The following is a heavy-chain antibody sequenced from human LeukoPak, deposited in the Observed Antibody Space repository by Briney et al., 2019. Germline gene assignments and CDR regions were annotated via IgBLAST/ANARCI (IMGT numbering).Heavy chain of an antibody. CDR2: IYHSGST. J-gene: IGHJ6*03. D-gene: IGHD6-19*01. CDR3: ARRTAGITYYYYYMDV. CDR1: GYSISSGYY. Sequence: SETLSLTCTVSGYSISSGYYWGWIRQPPGKGLEWIGSIYHSGSTYYNPSLKSRVTISVDTSKNQFSLKLSSVTAADTAVYYCARRTAGITYYYYYMDVWGKGTTVTISS. V-gene: IGHV4-38-2*02.